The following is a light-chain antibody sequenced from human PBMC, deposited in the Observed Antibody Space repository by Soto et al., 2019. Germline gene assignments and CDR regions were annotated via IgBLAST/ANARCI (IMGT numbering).Light chain of an antibody. CDR3: QQYGSSPPTT. Sequence: EIVLTQSPGTLSLSPGERATLSCRASQSVSSSYLAWYQQKPGQAPRLLIYGASSRATGIPDRFSGSGSGTAFPLTISRLEPEDFAVYYCQQYGSSPPTTFGQGTKVEIK. V-gene: IGKV3-20*01. J-gene: IGKJ1*01. CDR2: GAS. CDR1: QSVSSSY.